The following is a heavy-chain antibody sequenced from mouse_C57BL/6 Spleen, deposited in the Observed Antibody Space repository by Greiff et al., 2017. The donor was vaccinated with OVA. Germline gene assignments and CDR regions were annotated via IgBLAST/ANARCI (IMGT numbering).Heavy chain of an antibody. CDR3: ARDDGYHGGFAY. CDR1: GYTFTSYW. D-gene: IGHD2-3*01. CDR2: IYPSDSET. V-gene: IGHV1-61*01. J-gene: IGHJ3*01. Sequence: QVQLKQPGAELVRPGSSVKLSCKASGYTFTSYWMDWVKQRPGQGLEWIGNIYPSDSETHYNQKFKDKATLTVDKSSSTAYMQLSSLTSEDSAVYYCARDDGYHGGFAYWGQGTLVTVSA.